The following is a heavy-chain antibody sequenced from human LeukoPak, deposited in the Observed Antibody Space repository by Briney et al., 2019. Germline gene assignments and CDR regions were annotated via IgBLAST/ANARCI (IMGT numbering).Heavy chain of an antibody. V-gene: IGHV4-4*09. CDR2: IYNSGST. J-gene: IGHJ4*02. CDR3: AISYYVSSGLDY. CDR1: GGSITSYY. Sequence: PSETLSLTCTVSGGSITSYYWSWIRQPPGQGLEWIGYIYNSGSTSYNPSLESRVTISVDRSKNQFSLKLSSVTAADTAVYYCAISYYVSSGLDYWGQGTLVTVAS. D-gene: IGHD3-22*01.